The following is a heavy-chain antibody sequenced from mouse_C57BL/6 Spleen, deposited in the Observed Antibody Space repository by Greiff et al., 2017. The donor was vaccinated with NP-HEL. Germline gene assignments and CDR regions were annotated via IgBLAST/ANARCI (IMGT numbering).Heavy chain of an antibody. J-gene: IGHJ2*01. D-gene: IGHD1-1*01. CDR2: IDPETGGT. CDR3: ARAERITTVVARDYFDY. V-gene: IGHV1-15*01. CDR1: GYTFTDYE. Sequence: QVQLKESGAELVRPGASVTLSCKASGYTFTDYEMHWVKQTPVHGLEWIGAIDPETGGTAYNQKFKGKSTLTVDKSSSTAYMQLSSLTSEDSAVYYCARAERITTVVARDYFDYWGQGTTLTVSS.